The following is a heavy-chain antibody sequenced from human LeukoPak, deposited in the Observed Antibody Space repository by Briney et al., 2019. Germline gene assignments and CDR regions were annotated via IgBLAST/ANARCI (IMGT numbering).Heavy chain of an antibody. CDR3: ARDHILGLVADWDY. CDR1: GYTFTSYG. V-gene: IGHV1-18*01. CDR2: IGAYNGNT. J-gene: IGHJ4*02. Sequence: ASVKVSCKASGYTFTSYGISWVRQAPGQGLEWMGWIGAYNGNTNYAQKLQGRVTMTTDTSTSTAYMELRSLRSDDTAVYYCARDHILGLVADWDYWGQGTLVTVSS. D-gene: IGHD6-6*01.